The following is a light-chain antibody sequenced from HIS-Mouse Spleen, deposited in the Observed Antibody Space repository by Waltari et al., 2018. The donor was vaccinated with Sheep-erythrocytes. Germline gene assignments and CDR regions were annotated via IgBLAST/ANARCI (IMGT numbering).Light chain of an antibody. Sequence: QSALTQPPSASGSPGQSVTLSSTGTSSDVAGITFVSWYQQHPGKAPKLMICEVSKRPSGVPDRFSGSKSGNTASLTVSGLQAEDEADYYCSSYAGSNNWVFGGGTKLTVL. CDR1: SSDVAGITF. J-gene: IGLJ3*02. CDR3: SSYAGSNNWV. V-gene: IGLV2-8*01. CDR2: EVS.